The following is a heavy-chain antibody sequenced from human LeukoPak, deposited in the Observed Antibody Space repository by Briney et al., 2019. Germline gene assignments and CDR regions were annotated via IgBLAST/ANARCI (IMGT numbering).Heavy chain of an antibody. V-gene: IGHV3-21*05. CDR3: ARAGDYCSGGSCYSNAFDI. CDR2: ISSSSNIT. Sequence: GGSLRLSCAASGFTFSSYSMNWVRQAPGKGLEWVAYISSSSNITYYADSVKGRFTISRDNSKNSLYLQMNSLRAEDTAVYYCARAGDYCSGGSCYSNAFDIWGQGTMLSVSS. J-gene: IGHJ3*02. D-gene: IGHD2-15*01. CDR1: GFTFSSYS.